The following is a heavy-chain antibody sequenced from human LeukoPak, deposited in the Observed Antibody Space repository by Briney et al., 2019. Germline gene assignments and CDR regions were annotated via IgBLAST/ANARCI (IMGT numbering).Heavy chain of an antibody. V-gene: IGHV3-33*01. CDR2: IWYDGSNK. J-gene: IGHJ4*02. CDR3: ARVDFLDSSDPIEDY. Sequence: GRSLRLSCAASGFTFSSYGMHWVRQAPGKGLEWVAVIWYDGSNKYYADSVKGRFTISRDNSKNTLYLQMNSLRAEDTAVYYCARVDFLDSSDPIEDYWGQGTLVTVSS. CDR1: GFTFSSYG. D-gene: IGHD6-19*01.